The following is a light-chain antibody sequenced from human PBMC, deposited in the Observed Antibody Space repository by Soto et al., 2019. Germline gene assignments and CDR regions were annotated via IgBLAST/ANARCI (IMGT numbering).Light chain of an antibody. J-gene: IGLJ1*01. Sequence: GXPGQSITISCTGTSSDVGGYNYVSWYQQHPGKAPKLMIYDVSNRPSGVSNRFSGSKSGNTASLTISGLQAEDEADYYCSSYTSSSTYVFGTGTKVTVL. CDR1: SSDVGGYNY. CDR2: DVS. CDR3: SSYTSSSTYV. V-gene: IGLV2-14*04.